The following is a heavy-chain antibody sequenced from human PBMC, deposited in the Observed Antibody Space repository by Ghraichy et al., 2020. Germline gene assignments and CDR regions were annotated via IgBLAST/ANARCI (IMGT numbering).Heavy chain of an antibody. CDR2: IRSKADGGTA. V-gene: IGHV3-15*07. D-gene: IGHD6-19*01. J-gene: IGHJ4*02. Sequence: GGSLRLSCVTSGLSFSHAWMNWVRQAPGKGLEWVGRIRSKADGGTADLIAPVEGRFTVSRDDSQNTLFLEMKSLKTEDTGVYFCTSSGETSTGWVDYWGQGTLVTVSS. CDR3: TSSGETSTGWVDY. CDR1: GLSFSHAW.